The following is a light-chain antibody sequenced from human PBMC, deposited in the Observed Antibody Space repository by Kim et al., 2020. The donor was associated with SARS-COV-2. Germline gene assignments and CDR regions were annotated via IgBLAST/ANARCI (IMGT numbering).Light chain of an antibody. Sequence: DIQMTQSPSSLSASVGDRVTITCRASQDIKNYLAWFQQKPEKAPNSLIYAASSLQSDVPSRFSGSGSGTDFTLTISRLQPEDFGTYYCQHYNGYPITFGQGTRLEIK. CDR2: AAS. CDR3: QHYNGYPIT. CDR1: QDIKNY. J-gene: IGKJ5*01. V-gene: IGKV1-16*01.